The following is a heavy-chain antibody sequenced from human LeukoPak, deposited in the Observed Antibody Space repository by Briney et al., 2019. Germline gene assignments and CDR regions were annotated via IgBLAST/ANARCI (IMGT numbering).Heavy chain of an antibody. J-gene: IGHJ3*02. V-gene: IGHV1-2*02. CDR1: GYTFTGYY. Sequence: ASVKVSCKASGYTFTGYYMHWVRQAPGQGLEWMGWINPNSGGTNYAQKFQGRVTMTRDTSISTAYMELSRLRSDDTAVYYCARARGDLDAFDIWGQGTMVTVSS. CDR3: ARARGDLDAFDI. D-gene: IGHD2-21*02. CDR2: INPNSGGT.